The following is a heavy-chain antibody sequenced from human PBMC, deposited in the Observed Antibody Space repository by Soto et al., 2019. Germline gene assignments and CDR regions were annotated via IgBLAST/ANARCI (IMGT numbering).Heavy chain of an antibody. V-gene: IGHV1-46*01. CDR3: ARDSSTATTDGIDY. D-gene: IGHD4-17*01. CDR1: GYTFTSHY. Sequence: ASVKVSCKASGYTFTSHYMHWVRQAPGQGLEWMGIINPSGGSTSYAPKFQGRVTMTRDTSTSTVYMEVGSLRSEETAVYYCARDSSTATTDGIDYWGQGTLVTVSS. J-gene: IGHJ4*02. CDR2: INPSGGST.